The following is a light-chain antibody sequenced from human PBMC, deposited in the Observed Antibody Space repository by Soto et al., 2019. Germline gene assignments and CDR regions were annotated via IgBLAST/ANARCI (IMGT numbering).Light chain of an antibody. CDR3: QQYGSSPYT. Sequence: EIVLTQSPGTLSLSPGERATLSCRASQSVSSSYLAWYQQKPVQAPRLLIYGASSRATGIPDRFSGSGSGTDFTLTISKLEPEDFEVYYCQQYGSSPYTFCQGTKLEIK. V-gene: IGKV3-20*01. CDR1: QSVSSSY. CDR2: GAS. J-gene: IGKJ2*01.